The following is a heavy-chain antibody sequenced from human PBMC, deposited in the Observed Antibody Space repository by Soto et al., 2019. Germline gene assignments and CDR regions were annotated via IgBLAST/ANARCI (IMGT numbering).Heavy chain of an antibody. CDR3: ARDIAKGELYTKASDY. V-gene: IGHV1-46*01. CDR2: INPSGGST. Sequence: ASVKVSCKASGYTFTSYYMHWVRQAPGQGLEWMGIINPSGGSTNYAQKFQGRVTMTRDTSTSTVYMELSSLRSEDTAVYYCARDIAKGELYTKASDYWGQGTMVTVSS. D-gene: IGHD3-16*01. J-gene: IGHJ4*02. CDR1: GYTFTSYY.